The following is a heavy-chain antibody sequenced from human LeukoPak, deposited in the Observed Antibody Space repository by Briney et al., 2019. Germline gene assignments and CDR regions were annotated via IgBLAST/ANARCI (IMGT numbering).Heavy chain of an antibody. CDR1: GFTFSSYA. V-gene: IGHV3-23*01. CDR3: TTALNGMDV. J-gene: IGHJ6*02. Sequence: GGSLRLSCAASGFTFSSYAMNWVRQAPGKGLEWVSAISGSGDSTYYGDSVKGRFTISRDNSKNTLYLQMNSLKTEDTAVYYCTTALNGMDVWGQGTTVTVSS. CDR2: ISGSGDST. D-gene: IGHD1-14*01.